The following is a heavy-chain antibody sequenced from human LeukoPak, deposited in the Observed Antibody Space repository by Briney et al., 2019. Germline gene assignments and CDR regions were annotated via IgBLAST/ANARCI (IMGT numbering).Heavy chain of an antibody. CDR3: ARDSGYSYGKNWFDP. Sequence: GGSLRLSCAASGFTFSSYSMNWVRQAPGKGLEWVSSISSSSYIYYADSVKGRFTISRDNAKNSLYLQMNSLRAEDTAVYYCARDSGYSYGKNWFDPWGQGTLVTVSS. J-gene: IGHJ5*02. CDR1: GFTFSSYS. D-gene: IGHD5-18*01. V-gene: IGHV3-21*01. CDR2: ISSSSYI.